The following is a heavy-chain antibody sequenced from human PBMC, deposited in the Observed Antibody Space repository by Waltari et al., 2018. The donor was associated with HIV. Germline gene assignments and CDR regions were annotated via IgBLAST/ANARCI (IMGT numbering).Heavy chain of an antibody. V-gene: IGHV2-26*01. Sequence: QVTLKESGPVLVKPTETLTLTCTVSGFSLSNARMGVSWIRQPPGKALEWLAHIFSNDEKSYSTSLKSRLTISKDTSKSQVVLTMTNMDPVDTATYYCARILEDGYHLGYWGQGTLVTVSS. D-gene: IGHD5-12*01. J-gene: IGHJ4*02. CDR3: ARILEDGYHLGY. CDR2: IFSNDEK. CDR1: GFSLSNARMG.